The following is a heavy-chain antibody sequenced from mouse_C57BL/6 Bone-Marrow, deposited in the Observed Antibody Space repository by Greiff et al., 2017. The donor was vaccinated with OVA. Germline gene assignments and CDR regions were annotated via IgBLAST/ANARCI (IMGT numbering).Heavy chain of an antibody. D-gene: IGHD1-1*01. V-gene: IGHV2-5*01. Sequence: QVQLKESGPGLVQPSQSLSITCTVSGFSLTSYGVHWVRQSPGKGLEWLGVIWRGGSTDYNAAFMSRLSITKDNSKSQVFFQMNSLQADDTAIYYCAKNDYYGSSSFAYWGQGTLVTVSA. J-gene: IGHJ3*01. CDR2: IWRGGST. CDR1: GFSLTSYG. CDR3: AKNDYYGSSSFAY.